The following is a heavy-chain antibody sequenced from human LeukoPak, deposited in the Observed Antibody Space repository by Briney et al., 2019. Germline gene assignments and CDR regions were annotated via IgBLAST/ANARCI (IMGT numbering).Heavy chain of an antibody. CDR2: IHHSGNT. J-gene: IGHJ4*02. Sequence: SETLSLTCAVSGYSIRNGYYWGWIRQPPGKGLEWIGSIHHSGNTYYNPSLKSRVTISVDTSKNQSSLKLSSVTAADTALYYCASFAGSPPYYFDYWGQGTLVTVSS. V-gene: IGHV4-38-2*01. CDR1: GYSIRNGYY. D-gene: IGHD1-1*01. CDR3: ASFAGSPPYYFDY.